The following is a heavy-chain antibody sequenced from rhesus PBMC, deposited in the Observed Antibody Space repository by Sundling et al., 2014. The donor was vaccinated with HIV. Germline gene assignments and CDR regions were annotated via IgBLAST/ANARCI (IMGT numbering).Heavy chain of an antibody. CDR3: ARGTGVIIPFDS. V-gene: IGHV4-169*01. CDR2: LYGTGSGT. CDR1: GGSVSSSY. D-gene: IGHD3-22*01. Sequence: QLQLQESGPGLVKPSETLSVTCTVSGGSVSSSYWSWIRQAPGKGLEWIGFLYGTGSGTKYNPSLKSRVTLSVDTSKNQFSLKLSSVTAADTAVYYCARGTGVIIPFDSWGQGVLVTVSS. J-gene: IGHJ4*01.